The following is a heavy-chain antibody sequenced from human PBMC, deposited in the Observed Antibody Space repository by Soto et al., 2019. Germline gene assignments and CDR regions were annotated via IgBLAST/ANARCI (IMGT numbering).Heavy chain of an antibody. CDR3: VRGDNWNDEASDY. Sequence: GGSLRLSCAASGFMFSNHGMHWVRQAPGKGLEWVAVIWSDGNNKYYADSVKDRFTISRDNSKNTVYLQMDSLRAEDTAVYYCVRGDNWNDEASDYWGQGTLVTVPQ. V-gene: IGHV3-33*01. CDR2: IWSDGNNK. J-gene: IGHJ4*02. CDR1: GFMFSNHG. D-gene: IGHD1-1*01.